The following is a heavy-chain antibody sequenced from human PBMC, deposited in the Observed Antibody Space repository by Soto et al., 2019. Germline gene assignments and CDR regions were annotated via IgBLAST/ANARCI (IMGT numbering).Heavy chain of an antibody. CDR3: ARDTPKYGTWCDP. CDR1: GGSISSGGYY. CDR2: IYYSGST. V-gene: IGHV4-31*03. Sequence: PSETLSLTCTVSGGSISSGGYYWSWIRQHPGKGLEWIGYIYYSGSTYYNPSLKSRVTISVDTSKNQFSLKLSSVTAADTAVYYCARDTPKYGTWCDPWGQGTLVTVSS. D-gene: IGHD4-17*01. J-gene: IGHJ5*02.